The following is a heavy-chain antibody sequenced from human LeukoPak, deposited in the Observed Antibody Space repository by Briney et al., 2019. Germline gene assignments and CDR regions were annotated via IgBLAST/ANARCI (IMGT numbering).Heavy chain of an antibody. CDR3: AREDGEGGGFDY. D-gene: IGHD3-16*01. CDR1: GYTFTGYY. V-gene: IGHV1-2*02. CDR2: INPNSGGT. Sequence: ASVKVSCKTSGYTFTGYYMHWVRQAPGQGLGWMGWINPNSGGTNYAQKFQGRVTMTRDTSISTAYMELSKLRSDDTAVYYCAREDGEGGGFDYWGQGTLVTVSS. J-gene: IGHJ4*02.